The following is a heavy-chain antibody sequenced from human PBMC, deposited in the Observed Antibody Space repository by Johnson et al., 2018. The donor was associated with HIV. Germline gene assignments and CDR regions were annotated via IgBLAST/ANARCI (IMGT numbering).Heavy chain of an antibody. V-gene: IGHV3-64*01. CDR3: ARSDVAIVATILFDI. CDR2: ISSNGGST. Sequence: VQLVESGGGVVQPGRSLRLSCAASGFTFSSYAMHWVRQAPGKGLEYVSAISSNGGSTYYANSVKGRFTISRDNSKNTLYLQMGSLRVEDMAVYYCARSDVAIVATILFDIWGQGTMVTVSS. CDR1: GFTFSSYA. D-gene: IGHD5-12*01. J-gene: IGHJ3*02.